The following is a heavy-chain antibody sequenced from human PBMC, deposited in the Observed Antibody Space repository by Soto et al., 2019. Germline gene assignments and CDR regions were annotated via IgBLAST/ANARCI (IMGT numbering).Heavy chain of an antibody. Sequence: QVQLVQSGAEVKEPGSSVKVSCKASGHTSRSYAISWVRQAPGQGLEWMGGIIPAFQTAMSAQKLKGRLTITADESTLRADGFTSTFHMELSSLRFQDPAVYYCARSRAGADFLDFWGQGSLVIVSS. CDR1: GHTSRSYA. CDR3: ARSRAGADFLDF. D-gene: IGHD3-3*01. CDR2: IIPAFQTA. J-gene: IGHJ4*02. V-gene: IGHV1-69*01.